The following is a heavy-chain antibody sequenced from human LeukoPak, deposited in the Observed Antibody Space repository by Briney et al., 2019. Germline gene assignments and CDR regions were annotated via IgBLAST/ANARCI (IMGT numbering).Heavy chain of an antibody. J-gene: IGHJ4*02. Sequence: GASVKVSCKASGYGFTTHGLIWVRQAPGQGLEWMGWINTYTGEVNYAQNLQGRITMTTDTSTRTAYMELRSLRSDDTAVYFCAREDCSSASCRPYYFDYWGQGTLVTVSS. V-gene: IGHV1-18*01. CDR2: INTYTGEV. CDR1: GYGFTTHG. D-gene: IGHD2-2*01. CDR3: AREDCSSASCRPYYFDY.